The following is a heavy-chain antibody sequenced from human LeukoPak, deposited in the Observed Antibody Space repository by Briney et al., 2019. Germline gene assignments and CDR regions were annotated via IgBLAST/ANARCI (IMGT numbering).Heavy chain of an antibody. Sequence: ASVKLSCKASGGTFSSYAISWVRQAPGQRLKWMGGIIPIFGTANYAQKFQGRVTITADKSTSTAYMELSSLRSEDTAVYYCARKRPPGDGMDVWGKGTTVTVSS. CDR3: ARKRPPGDGMDV. CDR2: IIPIFGTA. J-gene: IGHJ6*04. CDR1: GGTFSSYA. V-gene: IGHV1-69*06.